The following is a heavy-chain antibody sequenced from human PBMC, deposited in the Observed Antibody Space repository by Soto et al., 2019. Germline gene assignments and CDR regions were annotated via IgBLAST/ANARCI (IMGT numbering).Heavy chain of an antibody. V-gene: IGHV5-51*01. J-gene: IGHJ5*02. Sequence: EVQLVQSGAEVKKPGESLKISCKGSGYSFTSYWIGWVRQMPGNGLEWMGIIYTGDSDTRYSPTFQGQVTISADKSISASCLQWSSLKASDTAMYYFARHRFSDTANWFDPWGQGTLVTVSS. CDR3: ARHRFSDTANWFDP. D-gene: IGHD5-18*01. CDR1: GYSFTSYW. CDR2: IYTGDSDT.